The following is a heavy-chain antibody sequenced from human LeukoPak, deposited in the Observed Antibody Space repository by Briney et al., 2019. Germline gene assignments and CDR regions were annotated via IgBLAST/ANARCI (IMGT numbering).Heavy chain of an antibody. CDR2: IYHSGST. J-gene: IGHJ4*02. V-gene: IGHV4-30-2*01. D-gene: IGHD3-3*02. CDR1: GGSISSGGYS. CDR3: ARGVVAAHIWNY. Sequence: SETLSLTCAVSGGSISSGGYSWSWIRQPPGKGLEWIGYIYHSGSTYYNPSLKSRVTISVDRSKNQFSLKLSSVTAADTAVYYCARGVVAAHIWNYWGQGTLVTVSS.